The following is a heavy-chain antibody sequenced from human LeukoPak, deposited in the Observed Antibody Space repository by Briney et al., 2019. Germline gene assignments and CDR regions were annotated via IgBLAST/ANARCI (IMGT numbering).Heavy chain of an antibody. CDR1: GFTFSSYG. CDR3: AKEGGSSGGDY. Sequence: PGGSLRLSCAASGFTFSSYGMHWVRQAPGKGLEWVAVISYDGSNKYYADSVKGRFTISRDNSKNTLYLQMNSLRAVDTAVYYCAKEGGSSGGDYWGQGTLVTVSS. V-gene: IGHV3-30*18. D-gene: IGHD6-25*01. CDR2: ISYDGSNK. J-gene: IGHJ4*02.